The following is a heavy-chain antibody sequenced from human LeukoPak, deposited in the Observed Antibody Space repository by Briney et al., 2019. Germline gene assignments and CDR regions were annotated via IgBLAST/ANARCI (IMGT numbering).Heavy chain of an antibody. CDR3: GRDSPYSARGQPTDY. CDR1: GFTFSNYW. D-gene: IGHD6-6*01. CDR2: IKQDGSEK. Sequence: GGSLRLSCAASGFTFSNYWMNWVRQVPGKGLEWVADIKQDGSEKYYVDSVKGRFTISRDNAKNSLYLQMNSLRAEDTAVYYCGRDSPYSARGQPTDYWGQGTLVTVSS. J-gene: IGHJ4*02. V-gene: IGHV3-7*01.